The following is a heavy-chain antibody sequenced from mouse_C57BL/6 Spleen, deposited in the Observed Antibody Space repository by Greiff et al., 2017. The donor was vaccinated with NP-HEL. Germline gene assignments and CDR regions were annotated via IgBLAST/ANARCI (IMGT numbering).Heavy chain of an antibody. D-gene: IGHD1-1*01. Sequence: QVTLKVSGAELVRPGASVTLSCKASGYTFTDYEMHWVKQTPVHGLEWIGAIDPETGGTAYNQKFKGKAILTADKSSSTAYMELRSLTSEDSAVYYCTRTTVVAYYYAMDYWGQGTSVTVSS. J-gene: IGHJ4*01. CDR3: TRTTVVAYYYAMDY. CDR2: IDPETGGT. CDR1: GYTFTDYE. V-gene: IGHV1-15*01.